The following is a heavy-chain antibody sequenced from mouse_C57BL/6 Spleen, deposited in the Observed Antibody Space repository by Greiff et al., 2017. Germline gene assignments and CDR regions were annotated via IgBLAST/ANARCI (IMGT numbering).Heavy chain of an antibody. CDR1: GYAFSSSW. CDR3: ARQDSSGYYLDY. Sequence: QVQLQQSGPELVKPGASVKISCKASGYAFSSSWMNWVKQRPGKGLEWIGRIYPGDGDTNYNGKFKGKATLTADKSSSTAYMQLSSLTSEDSAVYFCARQDSSGYYLDYWGQGTTLTVSS. CDR2: IYPGDGDT. D-gene: IGHD3-2*02. V-gene: IGHV1-82*01. J-gene: IGHJ2*01.